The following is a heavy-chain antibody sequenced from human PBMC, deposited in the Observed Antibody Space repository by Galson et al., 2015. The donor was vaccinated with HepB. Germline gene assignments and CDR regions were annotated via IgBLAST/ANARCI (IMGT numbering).Heavy chain of an antibody. D-gene: IGHD2-21*02. Sequence: SVKVSCKASGYTFTNYYVHWVRQAPGQGLEWMGIINPIGGSTGSAQKLQGRVTMTSDTSTSTVYMELSSLRSEDTAVYYCARDIVVVTANPKYLQHWGQGTLVTVSS. CDR1: GYTFTNYY. V-gene: IGHV1-46*01. J-gene: IGHJ1*01. CDR3: ARDIVVVTANPKYLQH. CDR2: INPIGGST.